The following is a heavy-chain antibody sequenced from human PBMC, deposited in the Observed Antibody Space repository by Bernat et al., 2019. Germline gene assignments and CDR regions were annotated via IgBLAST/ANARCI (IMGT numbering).Heavy chain of an antibody. V-gene: IGHV3-23*01. CDR1: GFTFSNYA. CDR3: ASSEKFSFNY. D-gene: IGHD2-15*01. CDR2: ITDSGGST. Sequence: EVQLLESGGGLIQPGGSLRLSCAASGFTFSNYAMSWVRQAPGKGLEWVSSITDSGGSTFYADSVKGRFTISRDNSKHTLFLQVNSLRAEDTAVYYCASSEKFSFNYWGQGTLVTVSS. J-gene: IGHJ4*02.